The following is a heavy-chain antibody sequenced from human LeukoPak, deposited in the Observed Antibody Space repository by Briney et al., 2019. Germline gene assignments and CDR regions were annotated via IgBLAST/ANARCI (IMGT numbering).Heavy chain of an antibody. V-gene: IGHV4-61*01. CDR2: IYYSGST. Sequence: PSETLSLTCTVSGGSVSSGSYYWSWIRQPPGKGLERIGYIYYSGSTNYNPSLKSRVTISVDTSKKHFSLKLSSVTAADTAAYYCARVPYGRSGYYSYFFDYWGQGTLVTVSS. CDR1: GGSVSSGSYY. D-gene: IGHD3-22*01. J-gene: IGHJ4*02. CDR3: ARVPYGRSGYYSYFFDY.